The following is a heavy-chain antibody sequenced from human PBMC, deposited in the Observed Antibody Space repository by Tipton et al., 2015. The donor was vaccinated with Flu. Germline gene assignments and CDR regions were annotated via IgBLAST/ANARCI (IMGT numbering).Heavy chain of an antibody. CDR1: GLTFSDHQ. CDR2: CSNKPGVAPK. V-gene: IGHV3-72*01. Sequence: SLRLSCVASGLTFSDHQMDWVRQAPGKGLEWVGRCSNKPGVAPKQYAASVEGRFTVSRDDSKNSLYLQMNSLKTEDTAIYYCATSVAYDYPNDRLSDYWGQGTLVTVSS. CDR3: ATSVAYDYPNDRLSDY. J-gene: IGHJ4*02. D-gene: IGHD5-12*01.